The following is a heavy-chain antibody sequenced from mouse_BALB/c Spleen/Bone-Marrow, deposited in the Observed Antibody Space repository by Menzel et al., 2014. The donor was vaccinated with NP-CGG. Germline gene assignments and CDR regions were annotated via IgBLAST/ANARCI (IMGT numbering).Heavy chain of an antibody. J-gene: IGHJ2*01. Sequence: VKLQESGAELVRPGSSVKISCKASGYAISSYWMNWVKQRPGQGLEWIGQIYPGDGDTNYNGKFKGKATLTADKSSSTAYMQISSLTSEDSAVYFCARGRGWYLDYRGQSTTLTVSS. D-gene: IGHD2-3*01. V-gene: IGHV1-80*01. CDR2: IYPGDGDT. CDR3: ARGRGWYLDY. CDR1: GYAISSYW.